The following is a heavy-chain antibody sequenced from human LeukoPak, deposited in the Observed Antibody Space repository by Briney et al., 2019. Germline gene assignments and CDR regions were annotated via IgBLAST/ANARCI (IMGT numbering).Heavy chain of an antibody. V-gene: IGHV4-34*01. J-gene: IGHJ5*02. Sequence: PSETLSLTCAVYGGSFSGYYWSWIRQPPGKGLEWIGEINHSGSTNYNPSLKSRVTISVDTSKNHFSLELSSVTAADTAVYYCARSHWNDAGWFDPWGQGTLVTVSS. CDR3: ARSHWNDAGWFDP. D-gene: IGHD1-1*01. CDR1: GGSFSGYY. CDR2: INHSGST.